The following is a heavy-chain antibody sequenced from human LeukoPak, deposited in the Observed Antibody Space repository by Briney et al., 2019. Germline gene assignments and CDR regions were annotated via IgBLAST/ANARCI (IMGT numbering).Heavy chain of an antibody. D-gene: IGHD3-3*01. CDR3: ARGDLNGMDV. CDR2: VNHIGNT. V-gene: IGHV4-34*01. J-gene: IGHJ6*02. Sequence: SETLSLTCTVSGGSISSYYWSWIRQPPGRGLEWIGEVNHIGNTNYNPSLKSRVTISLDTSKNQFSLKLTSVTAADTAVYYCARGDLNGMDVWGQGTTVTVSS. CDR1: GGSISSYY.